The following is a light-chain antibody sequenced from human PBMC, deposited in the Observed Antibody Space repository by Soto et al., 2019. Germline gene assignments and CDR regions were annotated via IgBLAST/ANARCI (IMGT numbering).Light chain of an antibody. V-gene: IGLV2-8*01. CDR1: SSDVGAYNF. J-gene: IGLJ1*01. CDR2: EVT. Sequence: QSALTQPPSASGSPGQSVTISCTGSSSDVGAYNFVSWYQQHPGKAPKLMIYEVTKRPSGVPDRFSGSKSANTASLTVSGLQAEDAADYYCSSFAVNNNYVFGTGTNLTVL. CDR3: SSFAVNNNYV.